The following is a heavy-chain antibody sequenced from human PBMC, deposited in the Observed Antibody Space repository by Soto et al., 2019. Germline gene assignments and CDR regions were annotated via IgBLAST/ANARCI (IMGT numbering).Heavy chain of an antibody. CDR1: GFTVSSNY. CDR3: ARDRGYYDFSWGAFDI. CDR2: IYSGGST. Sequence: PGGSLRLSCAASGFTVSSNYMSWVRQAPGKGLEWVSVIYSGGSTYYADSVKGRFTISRDNSKNTLYLQMNSLRAEDTAVYYCARDRGYYDFSWGAFDIWGQGTMVTVSS. V-gene: IGHV3-66*01. D-gene: IGHD3-3*01. J-gene: IGHJ3*02.